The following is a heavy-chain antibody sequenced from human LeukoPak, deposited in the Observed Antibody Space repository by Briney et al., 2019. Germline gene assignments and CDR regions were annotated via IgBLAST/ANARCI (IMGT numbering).Heavy chain of an antibody. CDR3: ARDYYDSSGYFLF. CDR1: EFTFSSYW. J-gene: IGHJ4*02. V-gene: IGHV3-7*01. Sequence: PGGSLRLSCAASEFTFSSYWMSWVRQAPGKGLEWVANIKQDGSEKYYVDSVKGRFTISRDNAKNSLYLQMNSLRAEDTAVYYCARDYYDSSGYFLFGGQGTLVTVSS. D-gene: IGHD3-22*01. CDR2: IKQDGSEK.